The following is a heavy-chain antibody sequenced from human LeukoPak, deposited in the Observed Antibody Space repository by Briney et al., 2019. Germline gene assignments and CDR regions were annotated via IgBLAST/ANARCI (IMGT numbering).Heavy chain of an antibody. CDR1: GGSISSSSYY. D-gene: IGHD6-19*01. J-gene: IGHJ4*02. CDR2: IYYSGST. CDR3: ARHGGYSSGWLYFDY. V-gene: IGHV4-39*01. Sequence: SETLSLTCTVSGGSISSSSYYGGWIRQPPGKGLEWIGSIYYSGSTYYNPSLKNRVTISVDTSKNQFSLKLSSVTAADTAVYYCARHGGYSSGWLYFDYWGQGTLVTVSS.